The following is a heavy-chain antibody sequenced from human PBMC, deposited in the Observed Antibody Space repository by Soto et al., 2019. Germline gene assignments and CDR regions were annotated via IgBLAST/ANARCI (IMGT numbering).Heavy chain of an antibody. D-gene: IGHD2-8*02. V-gene: IGHV4-39*02. J-gene: IGHJ4*02. CDR1: GGSISSRSYS. CDR2: IYYSGSS. Sequence: SETLSLTCSVSGGSISSRSYSWGWIRQPPGKGLEWIVTIYYSGSSNYDPSLKSRVTISVDTSKNQFSLKLSSVTAADTAVYYCARDKITGLFDSWGQGTVVTVSS. CDR3: ARDKITGLFDS.